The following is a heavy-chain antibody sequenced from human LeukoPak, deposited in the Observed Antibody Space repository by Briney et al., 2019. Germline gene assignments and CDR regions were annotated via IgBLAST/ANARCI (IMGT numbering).Heavy chain of an antibody. CDR2: INHSGST. CDR1: CGSFSGAY. CDR3: ARGIMITFGGVIGDYYYYYMDV. V-gene: IGHV4-34*01. D-gene: IGHD3-16*02. J-gene: IGHJ6*03. Sequence: PSDTLYLSYALGCGSFSGAYWRWIRPPPVEGLEWIGEINHSGSTNYNPSLERRVTISVDTSKKQFSLQLSSVTAADTAVYYCARGIMITFGGVIGDYYYYYMDVWGKGTTVTVSS.